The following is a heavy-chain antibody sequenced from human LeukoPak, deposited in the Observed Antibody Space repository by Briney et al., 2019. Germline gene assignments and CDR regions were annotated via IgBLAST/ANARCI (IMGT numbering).Heavy chain of an antibody. CDR1: GFTFSSYA. Sequence: GGSLRLSCAASGFTFSSYAMSWVRQAPGKGLEWVSAISGSGGSTYYADSVKGRFTISRDNSKNTLYLQMNSLRAEDTAVYYCAKGRGVVVVALTTEWGQGTLVTVSS. V-gene: IGHV3-23*01. CDR3: AKGRGVVVVALTTE. CDR2: ISGSGGST. D-gene: IGHD2-15*01. J-gene: IGHJ4*02.